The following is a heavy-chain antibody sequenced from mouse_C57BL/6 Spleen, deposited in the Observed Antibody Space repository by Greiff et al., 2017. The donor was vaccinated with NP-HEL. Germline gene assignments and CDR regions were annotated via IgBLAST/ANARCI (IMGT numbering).Heavy chain of an antibody. CDR3: ASLEGEEDY. Sequence: EVQRVESGGGLVKPGGTLKLSCAASGFTFSSYAMSWVRQTPEKRLEWVATISDGGSYTYYPDNVKGRFTISRDNAKNNLYLQMSHLKSEDTAMYYCASLEGEEDYWSQGTSVTVSS. J-gene: IGHJ4*01. CDR1: GFTFSSYA. V-gene: IGHV5-4*01. CDR2: ISDGGSYT.